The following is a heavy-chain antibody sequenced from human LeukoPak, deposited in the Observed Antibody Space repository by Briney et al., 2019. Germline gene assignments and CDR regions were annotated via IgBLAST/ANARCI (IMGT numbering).Heavy chain of an antibody. CDR2: IYHSGST. CDR1: GYSISSGYY. V-gene: IGHV4-38-2*01. Sequence: SETLSLTCAVSGYSISSGYYWGWIRQPPGKGLEWIGSIYHSGSTYYNPSLKSRVTISVDTSKNQFSLKLSSVTAADTAVYYCARVVDTAMVPYFDYWGQGTLVTVSS. D-gene: IGHD5-18*01. CDR3: ARVVDTAMVPYFDY. J-gene: IGHJ4*02.